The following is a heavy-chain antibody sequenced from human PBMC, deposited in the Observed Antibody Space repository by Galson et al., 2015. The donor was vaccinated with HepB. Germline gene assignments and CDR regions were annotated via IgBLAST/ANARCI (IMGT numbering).Heavy chain of an antibody. V-gene: IGHV3-33*01. CDR1: GFTFSSYG. CDR3: ARGITMIVAGDAFDI. CDR2: IWYDGSNK. J-gene: IGHJ3*02. D-gene: IGHD3-22*01. Sequence: SLRLSCAASGFTFSSYGMHWVRQAPGKGLEWVAVIWYDGSNKYYADSVKGRFTISRDNSKNTLYLQMNSLRAEDTAVYYCARGITMIVAGDAFDIWGQGTMVTVSS.